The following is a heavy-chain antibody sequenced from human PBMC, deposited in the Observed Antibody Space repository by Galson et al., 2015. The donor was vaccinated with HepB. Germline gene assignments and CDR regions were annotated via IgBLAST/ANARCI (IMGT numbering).Heavy chain of an antibody. CDR3: ARDDDSSGYSPSY. CDR2: ISYDGSNK. D-gene: IGHD3-22*01. Sequence: SLRLSCAASGFTFSSYAMHWVRQAPGKGLEWVAVISYDGSNKYYADSVKGRFTISRDNSKNTLYLQMNSLRAEDTAVYYCARDDDSSGYSPSYWGQGTQVTVSS. J-gene: IGHJ4*02. CDR1: GFTFSSYA. V-gene: IGHV3-30*04.